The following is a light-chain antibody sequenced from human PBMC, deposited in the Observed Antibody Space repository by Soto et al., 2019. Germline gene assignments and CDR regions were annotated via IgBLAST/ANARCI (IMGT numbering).Light chain of an antibody. J-gene: IGKJ2*01. CDR3: QQYDTYPYT. Sequence: DIQMTQSPSTLSASVGDSVTITCRASQRIYSWLAWYQQKPGKAPKILIYKASTLESGVPSRFSGSESGTEFTLTITGLQPDDFAAYYCQQYDTYPYTFGQGTRLEMK. CDR2: KAS. CDR1: QRIYSW. V-gene: IGKV1-5*03.